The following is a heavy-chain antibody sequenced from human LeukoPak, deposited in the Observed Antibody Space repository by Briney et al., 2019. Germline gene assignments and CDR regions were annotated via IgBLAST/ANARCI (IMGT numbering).Heavy chain of an antibody. CDR2: IYYSGST. Sequence: PSETLSLTCTVSGGSISSSSYYWGWIRQPPGKGLEWIGSIYYSGSTYYNPSLKSRVTISVDTSKNQFSLKLSSVTAADTAVYYCARVSSYGSGSYYADYWGQGTLVTVSS. V-gene: IGHV4-39*07. CDR1: GGSISSSSYY. CDR3: ARVSSYGSGSYYADY. D-gene: IGHD3-10*01. J-gene: IGHJ4*02.